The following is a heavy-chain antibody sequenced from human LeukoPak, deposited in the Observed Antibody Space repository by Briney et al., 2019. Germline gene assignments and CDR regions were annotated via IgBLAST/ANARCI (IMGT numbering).Heavy chain of an antibody. CDR2: INHSGST. CDR3: ARGASGYSYALYYYGMDV. CDR1: GGSFSGYY. D-gene: IGHD5-18*01. J-gene: IGHJ6*02. Sequence: SETLSLTCAVYGGSFSGYYWSWIRQPPGKGLEWIGEINHSGSTNYNPSLKSRVTISVDTSKNQFSLKLSSVTAADTAVYYCARGASGYSYALYYYGMDVWGQGTTVTVSS. V-gene: IGHV4-34*01.